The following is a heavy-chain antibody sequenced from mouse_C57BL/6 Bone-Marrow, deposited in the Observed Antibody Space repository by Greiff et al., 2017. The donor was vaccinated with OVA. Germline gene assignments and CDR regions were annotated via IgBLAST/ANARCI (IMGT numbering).Heavy chain of an antibody. J-gene: IGHJ2*01. V-gene: IGHV1-77*01. CDR2: IGPGSGST. CDR1: GYTFTDYY. Sequence: QVQLQQSGAELVKPGASVKISCKASGYTFTDYYINWVKQRPGQGLEWIGKIGPGSGSTYYNEKFKGKATLTADKSSSTAFMQLSSLASEDSAGYLCARERGGYGSCFDYWGQGTTLTVSS. D-gene: IGHD1-1*02. CDR3: ARERGGYGSCFDY.